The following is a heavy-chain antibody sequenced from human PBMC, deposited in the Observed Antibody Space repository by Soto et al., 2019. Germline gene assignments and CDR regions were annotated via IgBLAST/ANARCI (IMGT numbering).Heavy chain of an antibody. Sequence: SVKVSCKTPGSTNTKTAVQWLRPAPAHSLRWIGWIDVGSANANYAQMLQERVTISRDMSTSTADMELSSRRTEDTAVYYCAADGGGYICGLARHCGPGTLVTGSS. CDR3: AADGGGYICGLARH. CDR1: GSTNTKTA. D-gene: IGHD1-26*01. CDR2: IDVGSANA. V-gene: IGHV1-58*01. J-gene: IGHJ4*02.